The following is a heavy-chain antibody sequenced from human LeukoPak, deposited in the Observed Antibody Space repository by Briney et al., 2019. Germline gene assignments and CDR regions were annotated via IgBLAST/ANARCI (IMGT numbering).Heavy chain of an antibody. D-gene: IGHD3-3*01. J-gene: IGHJ6*02. V-gene: IGHV4-34*01. CDR1: GGSFSGYY. Sequence: KASETLSLTCAVYGGSFSGYYWSWIRQPPGKGLEWIGEINHSGSTNYNPSLKSRVTISVDTSKNQFSLKLSSVTAADTAVYYCARGRGISITIFGVVYYYYYGMDVWGQGTTVTVSS. CDR2: INHSGST. CDR3: ARGRGISITIFGVVYYYYYGMDV.